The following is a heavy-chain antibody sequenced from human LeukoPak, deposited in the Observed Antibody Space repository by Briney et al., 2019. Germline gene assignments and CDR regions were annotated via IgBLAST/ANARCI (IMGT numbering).Heavy chain of an antibody. Sequence: SETLSLTCAVYGGSFSGYYWSWIRQPPGKGLEWIGENNNSGSTNYNPSLKSRVTISVDTSKNQFSLKLSSVTAADTAVYYCARGRRYYDSSGYSHFDYWGQGTLVTVSS. D-gene: IGHD3-22*01. CDR1: GGSFSGYY. CDR2: NNNSGST. CDR3: ARGRRYYDSSGYSHFDY. J-gene: IGHJ4*02. V-gene: IGHV4-34*01.